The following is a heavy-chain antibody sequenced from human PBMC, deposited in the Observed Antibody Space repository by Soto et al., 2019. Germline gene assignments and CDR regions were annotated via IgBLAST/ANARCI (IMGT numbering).Heavy chain of an antibody. V-gene: IGHV1-18*01. CDR2: IGGYKGDR. Sequence: QVQLVQSGAEVREPGASVKVSCKASGYTFTNYGVSWVRQAPGQGLEWMGWIGGYKGDRNYAQKFQGRVTLTTDTSTSTAYMELRSRRSDDTAVYYCAPHTLDTAMPSVYWGQGTLVTVSS. D-gene: IGHD5-18*01. CDR1: GYTFTNYG. J-gene: IGHJ4*02. CDR3: APHTLDTAMPSVY.